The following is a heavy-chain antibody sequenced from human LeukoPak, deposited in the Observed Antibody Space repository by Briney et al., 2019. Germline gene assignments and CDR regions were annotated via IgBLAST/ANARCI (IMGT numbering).Heavy chain of an antibody. CDR2: INHSGST. V-gene: IGHV4-34*01. D-gene: IGHD6-13*01. Sequence: SETLSLTCAVYGGSFSGYYWSWIRQPPGKGLEWIGEINHSGSTNYNPSLKSRVTISVDTSKNQLSLKLSSVTAADTAVYYCARGSMYSSSTYFDYWGQGTLVTVFS. J-gene: IGHJ4*02. CDR3: ARGSMYSSSTYFDY. CDR1: GGSFSGYY.